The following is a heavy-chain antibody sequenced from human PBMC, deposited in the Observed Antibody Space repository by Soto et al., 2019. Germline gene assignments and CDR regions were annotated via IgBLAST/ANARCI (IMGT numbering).Heavy chain of an antibody. CDR2: IFVGSGNT. D-gene: IGHD3-22*01. CDR1: GWTFTSSA. Sequence: AGNVSYKACGWTFTSSAVQLVRQARGQRREWIGLIFVGSGNTNYAQKFQERVTITRDMSTSTAYMELSSLRSEDTAVYYCAADPYDSSGYYFLASTYYGMDVWGQGTTVTVSS. CDR3: AADPYDSSGYYFLASTYYGMDV. J-gene: IGHJ6*02. V-gene: IGHV1-58*01.